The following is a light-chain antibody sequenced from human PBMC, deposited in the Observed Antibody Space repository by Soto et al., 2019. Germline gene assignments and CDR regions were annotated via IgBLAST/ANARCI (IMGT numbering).Light chain of an antibody. J-gene: IGLJ1*01. CDR2: DVN. CDR3: NSEGSTTLYV. V-gene: IGLV2-14*01. CDR1: SSDAGVYDA. Sequence: QSALTQPASVSGSPGQSVTISCSGTSSDAGVYDAVSWYQQYPGKAPKLMIYDVNNRPSGVSNRFSGSKSGPTASLTISGQQDEEEADFYCNSEGSTTLYVFGTVTQLTVL.